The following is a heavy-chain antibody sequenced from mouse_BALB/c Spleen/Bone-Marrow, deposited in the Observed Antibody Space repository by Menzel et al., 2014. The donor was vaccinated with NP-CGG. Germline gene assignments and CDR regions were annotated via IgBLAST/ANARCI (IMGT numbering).Heavy chain of an antibody. J-gene: IGHJ3*01. CDR2: ILPGSGST. D-gene: IGHD2-1*01. CDR1: GYTFSSYW. CDR3: AREDGNHVGFAY. V-gene: IGHV1-9*01. Sequence: QVQLQQSGAELMKPGASVKISCKATGYTFSSYWIEWVKQRPGHGLEWIGEILPGSGSTNYNEKFKGKATFTADTSSNTAYMQLSSLTSEDSAVYYCAREDGNHVGFAYWGQGTLVTDSA.